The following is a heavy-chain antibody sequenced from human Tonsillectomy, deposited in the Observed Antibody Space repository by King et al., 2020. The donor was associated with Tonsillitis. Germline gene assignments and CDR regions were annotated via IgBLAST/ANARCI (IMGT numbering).Heavy chain of an antibody. CDR3: ARDLYSSGWYYFGN. CDR2: IYYSGST. Sequence: VQLQESGPGLVKPSETLSLTCTVSGGSVSSGSYYWSWIRQPPGQGLEWIGYIYYSGSTNYNPSLKSRVTISVDTSKNQFSLKLSSVTAADTAVYYCARDLYSSGWYYFGNWGQGTLVTVS. D-gene: IGHD6-19*01. J-gene: IGHJ4*02. CDR1: GGSVSSGSYY. V-gene: IGHV4-61*01.